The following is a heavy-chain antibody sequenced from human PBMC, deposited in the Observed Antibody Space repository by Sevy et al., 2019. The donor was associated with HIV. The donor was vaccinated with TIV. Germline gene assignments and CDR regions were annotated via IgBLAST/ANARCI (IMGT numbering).Heavy chain of an antibody. Sequence: SETLSLTCTVSGVSISSFYWSWIRQPPGKGLEWIGNIYYSGSTNYNPSLKTRVTISVATSKNQFVLKLSSMTAADTAVYYCARRYFYDSRGSTVFDYWGQGTLVTVSS. D-gene: IGHD3-22*01. J-gene: IGHJ4*02. CDR3: ARRYFYDSRGSTVFDY. V-gene: IGHV4-59*13. CDR2: IYYSGST. CDR1: GVSISSFY.